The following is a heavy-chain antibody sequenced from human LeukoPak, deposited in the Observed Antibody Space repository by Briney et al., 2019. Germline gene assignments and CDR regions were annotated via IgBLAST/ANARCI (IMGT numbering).Heavy chain of an antibody. D-gene: IGHD3-3*02. Sequence: SVKVSCKASGGTFSSYAISWVRQAPGQGLEWMGGTIPIFGTANYAQKFQGRVTITADESTSTAYMELSSLRSEDTAVYYCARDDGIKRGFDYWGQGTLVTVSS. J-gene: IGHJ4*02. CDR2: TIPIFGTA. CDR1: GGTFSSYA. CDR3: ARDDGIKRGFDY. V-gene: IGHV1-69*13.